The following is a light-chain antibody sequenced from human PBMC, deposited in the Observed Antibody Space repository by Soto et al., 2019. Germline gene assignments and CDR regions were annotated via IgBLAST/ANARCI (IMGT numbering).Light chain of an antibody. CDR3: QQTYDTPYT. Sequence: IQMTQSPSSLSASVGDRVTITCRASQSISSYVNWYQEKPGKAPKLLIYAASSLQGGVPSRFSGSGSGTDFTLAISSLQPEDFATYYCQQTYDTPYTFGQGTKLQVK. V-gene: IGKV1-39*01. CDR1: QSISSY. CDR2: AAS. J-gene: IGKJ2*01.